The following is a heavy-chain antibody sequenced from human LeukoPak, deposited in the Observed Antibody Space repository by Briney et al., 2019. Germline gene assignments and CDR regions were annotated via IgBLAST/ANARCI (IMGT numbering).Heavy chain of an antibody. D-gene: IGHD1-14*01. J-gene: IGHJ6*03. V-gene: IGHV3-23*01. CDR1: GFTFSSYA. CDR2: ISGSGGST. Sequence: PGGSLRLSCAASGFTFSSYAMSWVRQAPGKGLEWVSAISGSGGSTYYADSVKGRFTISRDNSKNTLYLQMNSLRAEDTAVYYCAKDPRNRLGAYYYYYMDVWGKGATVTVSS. CDR3: AKDPRNRLGAYYYYYMDV.